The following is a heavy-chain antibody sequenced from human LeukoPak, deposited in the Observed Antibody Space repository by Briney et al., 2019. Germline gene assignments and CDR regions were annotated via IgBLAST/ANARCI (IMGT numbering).Heavy chain of an antibody. CDR1: DDSINTFY. V-gene: IGHV4-59*08. D-gene: IGHD3-10*01. Sequence: RPSETLSLTCTVSDDSINTFYWSWIRQPPGKGLEWIGYVPYSGSTKYNPSLKSRVTISADASKSQFSLRLTSVTAADTAMYYCARLPGTGNYGWFDSWGQGTLVTVSS. CDR2: VPYSGST. J-gene: IGHJ5*01. CDR3: ARLPGTGNYGWFDS.